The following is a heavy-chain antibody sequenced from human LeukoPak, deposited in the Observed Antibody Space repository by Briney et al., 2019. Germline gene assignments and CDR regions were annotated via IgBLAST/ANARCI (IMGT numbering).Heavy chain of an antibody. J-gene: IGHJ4*02. D-gene: IGHD6-19*01. CDR1: GFTFSSYS. V-gene: IGHV3-48*01. Sequence: GGSLRLSCAASGFTFSSYSMNWVRQAPGKGLEWVSYISSSSSTIYYADSVKGRFTISRDNSKNTLYLQMNSLRTDDTAVYYCAKIPSAMPGRGFDYWGQGTLVTVSS. CDR3: AKIPSAMPGRGFDY. CDR2: ISSSSSTI.